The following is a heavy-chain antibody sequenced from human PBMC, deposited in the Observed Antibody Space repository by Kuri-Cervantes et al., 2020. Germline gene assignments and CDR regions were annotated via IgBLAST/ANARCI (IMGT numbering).Heavy chain of an antibody. CDR3: ARERRASSSLPYDAFDI. D-gene: IGHD6-13*01. Sequence: SVKVSCKASGFTFTSSAVQWVRQARGQRLEWIGWIVVGSGNTNYAQKFQERVTITRDMSTSTAYMELSSLRSEDTAVYYCARERRASSSLPYDAFDIWGQGTMVTVSS. CDR2: IVVGSGNT. J-gene: IGHJ3*02. CDR1: GFTFTSSA. V-gene: IGHV1-58*01.